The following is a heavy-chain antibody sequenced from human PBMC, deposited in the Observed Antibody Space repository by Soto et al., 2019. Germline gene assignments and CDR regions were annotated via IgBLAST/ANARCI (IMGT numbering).Heavy chain of an antibody. V-gene: IGHV4-30-2*03. CDR2: IYHSGST. CDR3: ARHGYSSGWYDWRDDY. J-gene: IGHJ4*02. CDR1: GGSISSGGYS. Sequence: SETLSLTCAVSGGSISSGGYSWSWIRQPPGKGLEWIGYIYHSGSTYYNPSLKSRVTISVDTSKNQFSLKLSSVTAADTAVYYCARHGYSSGWYDWRDDYWGQGTLVTVSS. D-gene: IGHD6-19*01.